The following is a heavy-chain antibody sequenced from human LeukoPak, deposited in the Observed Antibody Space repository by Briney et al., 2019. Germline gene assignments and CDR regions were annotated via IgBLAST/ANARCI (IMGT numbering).Heavy chain of an antibody. Sequence: GGSLRLSCAASGFTFSTYEMNWVRQAPGKGLEWVSYITYSGSSMSYADSVKGRFTISRDNAKNSLYLQMSSLRAEDTALYYCARKYCTGGSCYFDYWGQGTLVTVSS. CDR3: ARKYCTGGSCYFDY. CDR1: GFTFSTYE. D-gene: IGHD2-8*02. CDR2: ITYSGSSM. V-gene: IGHV3-48*03. J-gene: IGHJ4*02.